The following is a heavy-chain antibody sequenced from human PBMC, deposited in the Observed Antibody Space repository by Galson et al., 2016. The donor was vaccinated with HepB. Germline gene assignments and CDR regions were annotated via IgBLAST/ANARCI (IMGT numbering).Heavy chain of an antibody. CDR2: FDPEDVET. CDR1: GHTLSELS. Sequence: SVKVSCKVSGHTLSELSMHWVRQVPGKGLEWMGGFDPEDVETMYAQKFQGRLTMTEDASTDTAYMELSSLTSDDTARYFCARDGRTRRNGRNFDYWGQGTLVTVAS. V-gene: IGHV1-24*01. D-gene: IGHD2-8*01. CDR3: ARDGRTRRNGRNFDY. J-gene: IGHJ4*02.